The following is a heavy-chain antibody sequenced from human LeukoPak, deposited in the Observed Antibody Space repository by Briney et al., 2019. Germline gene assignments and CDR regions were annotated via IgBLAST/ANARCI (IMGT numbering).Heavy chain of an antibody. D-gene: IGHD3-10*01. V-gene: IGHV1-2*02. J-gene: IGHJ4*02. CDR3: GRAGLLLWFGELLSFDY. CDR1: GYTFTGYY. Sequence: ASVKVSCKASGYTFTGYYMHWVRQAPGQGLEWMGWINPNSGGTNYAQKFQGRVTMTRDTSISTAYMELSRLRSDDTAVYYCGRAGLLLWFGELLSFDYWGQGTLVTVSS. CDR2: INPNSGGT.